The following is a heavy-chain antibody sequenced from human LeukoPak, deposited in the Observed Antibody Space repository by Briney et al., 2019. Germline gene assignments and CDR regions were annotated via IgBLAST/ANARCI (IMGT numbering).Heavy chain of an antibody. CDR1: GYTFTSYA. CDR2: INAGNGNT. D-gene: IGHD3-3*01. J-gene: IGHJ4*02. Sequence: ASVKVSCKASGYTFTSYAMHWVRQAPGQRLEWMGWINAGNGNTKYSQKFQGRVTIARDTSASTAYMELSSLRSEDTAVHYCARESAYYDFWSGYYRYWGQGTLVTVSS. V-gene: IGHV1-3*01. CDR3: ARESAYYDFWSGYYRY.